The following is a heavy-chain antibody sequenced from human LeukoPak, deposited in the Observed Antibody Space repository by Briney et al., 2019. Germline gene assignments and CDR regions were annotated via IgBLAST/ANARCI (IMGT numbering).Heavy chain of an antibody. V-gene: IGHV1-8*01. J-gene: IGHJ6*02. Sequence: ASVKVSCKASGYTFTSYDINWVRQATGQGLEWMGWMNPNSGSTGYAQKFQGRVTMTRNTSISTAYMELSSLRSEDTAVYYCARERGRSSSFFGSLRKLYYYGMDVWGQGTTVTVSS. CDR3: ARERGRSSSFFGSLRKLYYYGMDV. D-gene: IGHD6-6*01. CDR1: GYTFTSYD. CDR2: MNPNSGST.